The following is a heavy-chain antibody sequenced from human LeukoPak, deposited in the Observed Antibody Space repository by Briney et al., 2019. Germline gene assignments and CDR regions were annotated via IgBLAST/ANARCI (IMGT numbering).Heavy chain of an antibody. J-gene: IGHJ4*02. CDR1: GFTFSSYA. Sequence: GGSLRLSCAASGFTFSSYAMSWVRQAPGKGLEWVSAIIPSGGSTYYADSVKGRFTISRDNSKNTLYLLMNSLRAEDTAVYYCARTGWSSSWYYFDSWGQGTLVTVSS. V-gene: IGHV3-23*01. CDR2: IIPSGGST. D-gene: IGHD6-13*01. CDR3: ARTGWSSSWYYFDS.